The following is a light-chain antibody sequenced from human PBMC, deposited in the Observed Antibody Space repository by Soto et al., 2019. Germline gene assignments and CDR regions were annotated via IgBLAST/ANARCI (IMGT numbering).Light chain of an antibody. Sequence: DIQMTQSPSTLSASVGDRVTITCRASQSISSWLAWYQQKPGKAPKLLIYKASSLKSGVPSRFSGSGSGTEFTLTISSLQPDDFATYYCQQYSGYLYTFGQGTKLEIK. CDR1: QSISSW. CDR2: KAS. J-gene: IGKJ2*01. V-gene: IGKV1-5*03. CDR3: QQYSGYLYT.